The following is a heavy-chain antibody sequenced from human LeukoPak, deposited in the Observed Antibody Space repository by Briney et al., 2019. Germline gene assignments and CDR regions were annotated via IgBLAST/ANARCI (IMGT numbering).Heavy chain of an antibody. J-gene: IGHJ4*02. V-gene: IGHV1-2*02. CDR3: ARGGKGVAVAYDY. D-gene: IGHD6-19*01. Sequence: ASVKVSCKASGYTFTGYYTHWVRQAPGQGLEWMGWINPNSGGTNYAQKFQGRVTMTRDTSISTAYMELSRLRSDDTAVYYCARGGKGVAVAYDYWGQGTLVTVSS. CDR2: INPNSGGT. CDR1: GYTFTGYY.